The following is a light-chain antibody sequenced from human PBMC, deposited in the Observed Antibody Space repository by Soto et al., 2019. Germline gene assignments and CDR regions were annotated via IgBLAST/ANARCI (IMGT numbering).Light chain of an antibody. CDR1: QSMNSY. J-gene: IGKJ4*01. CDR2: DGS. CDR3: QHHSNWLRT. V-gene: IGKV3-11*01. Sequence: EIVLTQSPATLSLSPGERATLSCRASQSMNSYFAWYQQKPGQAPRLLIYDGSNRATGIPARFSGSGSGTDFTLTISSLEPEDFAVYYCQHHSNWLRTFGGGTKVDI.